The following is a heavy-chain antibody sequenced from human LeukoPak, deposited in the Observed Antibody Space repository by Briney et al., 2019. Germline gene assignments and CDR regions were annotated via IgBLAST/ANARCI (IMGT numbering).Heavy chain of an antibody. Sequence: GGSLRLSCAASGFILGTHGMHWVRQAPGKGLEWVAGMWYDGSREDYADSVKGRFTISRDMSKNTLNLQMNSLRVEDTAMFYCARDLSFGSLDFRGQGTLVTVSS. CDR1: GFILGTHG. J-gene: IGHJ4*02. D-gene: IGHD1-26*01. CDR3: ARDLSFGSLDF. V-gene: IGHV3-33*01. CDR2: MWYDGSRE.